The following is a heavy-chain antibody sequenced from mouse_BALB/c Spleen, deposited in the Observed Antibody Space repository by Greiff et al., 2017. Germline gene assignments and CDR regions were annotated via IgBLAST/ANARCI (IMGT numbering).Heavy chain of an antibody. J-gene: IGHJ3*01. CDR1: GFTFSSFG. D-gene: IGHD4-1*01. CDR2: ISSGSSTI. V-gene: IGHV5-17*02. Sequence: EVQLVESGGGLVQPGGSRKLSCAASGFTFSSFGMHWVRQAPEKGLEWVAYISSGSSTIYYADTVKGRFTISRDNPKNTLFLQMTSLRSEDTAMYYCARSNWDPFAYWGQGTLVTVSA. CDR3: ARSNWDPFAY.